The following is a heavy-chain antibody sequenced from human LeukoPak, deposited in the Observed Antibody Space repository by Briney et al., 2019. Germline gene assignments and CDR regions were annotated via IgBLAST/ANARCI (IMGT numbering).Heavy chain of an antibody. CDR2: ISSSGNTI. Sequence: GGSLRLSCAASGFTFSSYEMNWVRQAPGKGLQWISYISSSGNTIYYADSVKGRFTISRDNAKNSVYLQMNSLRAEDTAVYYCASRVDYWGQGILVTVSS. CDR3: ASRVDY. J-gene: IGHJ4*02. CDR1: GFTFSSYE. V-gene: IGHV3-48*03.